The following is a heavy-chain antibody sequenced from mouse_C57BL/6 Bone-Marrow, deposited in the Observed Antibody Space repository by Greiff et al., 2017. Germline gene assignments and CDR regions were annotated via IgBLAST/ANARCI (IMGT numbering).Heavy chain of an antibody. J-gene: IGHJ3*01. V-gene: IGHV1-50*01. CDR2: IDPFDSYT. CDR1: GYTFTTYW. CDR3: ARFEYFGSSYEFAY. Sequence: VQLVESGAELVKPGASVKLSCKASGYTFTTYWMQWLKQRPGQGLEWIGEIDPFDSYTNYNQKFKGKATLTVDTSSSTAYMQLSSLTSEDSAVYYCARFEYFGSSYEFAYWGQGTLVTVSA. D-gene: IGHD1-1*01.